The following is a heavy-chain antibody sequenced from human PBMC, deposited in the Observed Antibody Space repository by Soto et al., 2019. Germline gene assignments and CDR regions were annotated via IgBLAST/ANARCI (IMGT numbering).Heavy chain of an antibody. J-gene: IGHJ6*02. Sequence: QVQLVQSGAEVKKPGASVKVSCKASGYTFTGYYMHWVRQAPGQGLEWMGWINPNSGGTNYAQKFQGWVTMTRDTSISTAYMELSRLRSDDTAVYYCARAYDGDPRDYYYYGMDVRGQGTTVTVSS. D-gene: IGHD4-17*01. V-gene: IGHV1-2*04. CDR2: INPNSGGT. CDR3: ARAYDGDPRDYYYYGMDV. CDR1: GYTFTGYY.